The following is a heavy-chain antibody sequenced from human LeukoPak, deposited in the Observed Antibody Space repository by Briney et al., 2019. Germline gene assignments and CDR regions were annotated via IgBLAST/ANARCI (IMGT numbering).Heavy chain of an antibody. CDR1: GYTFSGYY. D-gene: IGHD3-22*01. CDR3: ARAPYYYDSSGYPPPFDY. Sequence: ASVKVSCKASGYTFSGYYMHWVRQAPGQGLEWMGWINPNSGGTNYAQKFQGRVTMTRDTSISAAYMELSRLRSDDTAVYYCARAPYYYDSSGYPPPFDYWGQGTLVTVSS. V-gene: IGHV1-2*02. J-gene: IGHJ4*02. CDR2: INPNSGGT.